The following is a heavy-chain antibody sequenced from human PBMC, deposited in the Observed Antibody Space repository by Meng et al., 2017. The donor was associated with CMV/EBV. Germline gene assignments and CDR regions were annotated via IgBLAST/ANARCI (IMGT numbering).Heavy chain of an antibody. CDR2: VSSDGANK. CDR1: GFTFSTYA. CDR3: ARDPHYDFWVEGSNGMDV. J-gene: IGHJ6*02. V-gene: IGHV3-30-3*01. D-gene: IGHD3-3*01. Sequence: GGSLRLSCAASGFTFSTYAMHWVRLVPGKGLEWVAVVSSDGANKYYGDSVKGRFTISRGNSKNTLYLQMNSLRTEDTALYYCARDPHYDFWVEGSNGMDVWGQGTTVTVSS.